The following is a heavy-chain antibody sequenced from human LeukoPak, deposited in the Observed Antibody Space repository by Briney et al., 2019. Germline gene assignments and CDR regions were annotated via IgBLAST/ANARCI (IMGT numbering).Heavy chain of an antibody. J-gene: IGHJ3*02. CDR3: ARLYSSSWYGEWNAFDM. CDR1: GDSVSTNSAA. Sequence: SQTLSLTCVISGDSVSTNSAAWHWIRQSPSRGLEWLGRTYYRSKWYNDYAVSVKNRITITPDTSKNQFSLQLKSVTPEDTAVYYCARLYSSSWYGEWNAFDMWGQGTMVAVSS. CDR2: TYYRSKWYN. D-gene: IGHD6-13*01. V-gene: IGHV6-1*01.